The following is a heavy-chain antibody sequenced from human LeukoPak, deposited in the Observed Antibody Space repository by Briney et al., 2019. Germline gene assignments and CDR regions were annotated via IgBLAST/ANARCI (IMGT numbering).Heavy chain of an antibody. V-gene: IGHV4-61*02. CDR1: GGSISSGSYY. CDR2: IYTSGST. Sequence: SQTLSLTCTVSGGSISSGSYYWSWIRQPAGKGLEWIGRIYTSGSTYYNPSLKSRVTISVDTSKNQFSLKLSSVTAADTAVYYCARHEIAAPFDPWGQGTLVTVSS. CDR3: ARHEIAAPFDP. J-gene: IGHJ5*02. D-gene: IGHD2-15*01.